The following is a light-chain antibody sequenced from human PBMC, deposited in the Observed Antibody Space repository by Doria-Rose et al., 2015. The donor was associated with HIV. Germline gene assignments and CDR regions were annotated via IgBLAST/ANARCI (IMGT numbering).Light chain of an antibody. Sequence: APGQRVTISCAGSSSNIGAGNAVHWYQQLPGTAPKLLIYNNNNRPSGVPDRFSGSKSGTSASLAITGLQADDEADYYCQSYDSSLSGSVFGGGTKLTVL. CDR1: SSNIGAGNA. V-gene: IGLV1-40*01. CDR3: QSYDSSLSGSV. CDR2: NNN. J-gene: IGLJ2*01.